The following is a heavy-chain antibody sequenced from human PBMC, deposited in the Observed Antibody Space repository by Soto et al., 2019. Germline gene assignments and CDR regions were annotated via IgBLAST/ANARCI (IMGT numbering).Heavy chain of an antibody. Sequence: SQALSLTGGISGGSVSSNSATWNWIRESPSRGLEWLGRTFYRSKWYNDYAVSVKSRITINPDTSKNQFSLQLNSVTPEDTAVYYCAREPRLLLFHYYYHDLIAFSTQRTSVPVSS. V-gene: IGHV6-1*01. CDR2: TFYRSKWYN. CDR1: GGSVSSNSAT. J-gene: IGHJ6*02. D-gene: IGHD2-21*02. CDR3: AREPRLLLFHYYYHDLIAF.